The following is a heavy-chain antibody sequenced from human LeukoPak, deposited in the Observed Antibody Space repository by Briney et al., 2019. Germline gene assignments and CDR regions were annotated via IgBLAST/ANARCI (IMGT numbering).Heavy chain of an antibody. Sequence: ASVKVSCKASGGTFSSYAISWVRQAPGQGLEWMGWISAYNGNTNYAQKLQGRVTMTTDTSTSTAYMELRSLRSDDTAVYYCARDPPLGYGDYRGGYYYYYMDVWGKGTTVTVSS. CDR2: ISAYNGNT. V-gene: IGHV1-18*01. CDR1: GGTFSSYA. CDR3: ARDPPLGYGDYRGGYYYYYMDV. J-gene: IGHJ6*03. D-gene: IGHD4-17*01.